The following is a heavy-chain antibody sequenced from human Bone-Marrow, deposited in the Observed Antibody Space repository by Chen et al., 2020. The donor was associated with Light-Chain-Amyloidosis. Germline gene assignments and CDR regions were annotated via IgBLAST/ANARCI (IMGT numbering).Heavy chain of an antibody. J-gene: IGHJ6*02. Sequence: QVQLVQSGAEVKRPGTSVKVSCEVSGYTLAVLSMHWVRQAPGKRLEWVGGFEPEDCRRIYAPKFQGRVTMTEDTSTETAYMELRALRSEDTAVYYCTADSSVTTAYYRRYAMDVWGQGTAVTVSS. V-gene: IGHV1-24*01. CDR3: TADSSVTTAYYRRYAMDV. CDR2: FEPEDCRR. D-gene: IGHD4-17*01. CDR1: GYTLAVLS.